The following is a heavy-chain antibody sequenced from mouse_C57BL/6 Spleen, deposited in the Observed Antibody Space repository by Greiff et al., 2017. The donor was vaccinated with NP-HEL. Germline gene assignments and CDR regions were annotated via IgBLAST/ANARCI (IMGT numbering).Heavy chain of an antibody. Sequence: EVQLQESGAELVRPGASVKLSCTASGFNIKDDYMHWVKQRPEQGLEWIGWIDPENGDTEYASKFQGKATITADTSSNTAYLQLSSLTSEDTAVYYCTTSFITTVVAPAAYFDYWGQGTTLTVSS. D-gene: IGHD1-1*01. CDR2: IDPENGDT. V-gene: IGHV14-4*01. J-gene: IGHJ2*01. CDR1: GFNIKDDY. CDR3: TTSFITTVVAPAAYFDY.